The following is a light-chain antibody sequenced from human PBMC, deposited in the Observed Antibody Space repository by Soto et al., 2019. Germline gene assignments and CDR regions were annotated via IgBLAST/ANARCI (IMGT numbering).Light chain of an antibody. J-gene: IGKJ1*01. Sequence: IHMTHSPSSLSASLGDTVIITFRASQNVRSYLNWYQQKSGKAPQLLIYESTNLESGVPSRFSGDGFGTDLTLTISSLHPEDFATYYCQQSFFAPPTFGRGTKVDIK. CDR3: QQSFFAPPT. CDR2: EST. V-gene: IGKV1-39*01. CDR1: QNVRSY.